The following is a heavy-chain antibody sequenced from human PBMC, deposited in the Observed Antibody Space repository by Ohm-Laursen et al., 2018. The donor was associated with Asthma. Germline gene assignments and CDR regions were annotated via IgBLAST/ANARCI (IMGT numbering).Heavy chain of an antibody. CDR2: LYYSGSN. CDR1: GASISSNF. V-gene: IGHV4-59*01. D-gene: IGHD2-15*01. J-gene: IGHJ5*01. Sequence: GTLSLTCTVSGASISSNFWSWIRQPPGKGLEWIGYLYYSGSNKYNPSLQSRVTISGDTSQNQFSLRLRSVTAADTAVYYCARGPSAAVISPLDSWGQGTLVTVTS. CDR3: ARGPSAAVISPLDS.